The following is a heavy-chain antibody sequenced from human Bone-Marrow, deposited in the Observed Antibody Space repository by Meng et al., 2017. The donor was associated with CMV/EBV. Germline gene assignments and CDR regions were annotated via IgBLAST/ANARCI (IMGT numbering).Heavy chain of an antibody. Sequence: GGSLRLSCAASGFTFSSYSMNWVRQAPGKGLEWVAVISYDGSNKYYADSVKGRFTISRDNSKNTLYLQMNSLRAEETAVYYCVSTGTVTTTAAGGDVWGQGTTVTVSS. CDR1: GFTFSSYS. CDR2: ISYDGSNK. J-gene: IGHJ6*02. D-gene: IGHD4-11*01. CDR3: VSTGTVTTTAAGGDV. V-gene: IGHV3-30*03.